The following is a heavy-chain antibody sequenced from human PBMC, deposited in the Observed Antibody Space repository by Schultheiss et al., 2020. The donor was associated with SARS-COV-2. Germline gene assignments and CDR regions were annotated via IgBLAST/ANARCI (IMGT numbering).Heavy chain of an antibody. Sequence: GGSLRLSCAASGFTFSSYAMHWVRQAPGKGLEWVAVISYDGSNKYYADSVKGRFTISRDNSKNTLYLQMNSLRAEDTAVYYCAKDIGSNYDFWSGYYTAGTFDYWGQGTLVTVSS. J-gene: IGHJ4*02. CDR1: GFTFSSYA. CDR2: ISYDGSNK. CDR3: AKDIGSNYDFWSGYYTAGTFDY. V-gene: IGHV3-30*01. D-gene: IGHD3-3*01.